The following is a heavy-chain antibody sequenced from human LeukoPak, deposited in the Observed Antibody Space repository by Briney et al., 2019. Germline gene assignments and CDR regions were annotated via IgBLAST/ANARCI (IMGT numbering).Heavy chain of an antibody. CDR2: FCDSGST. CDR1: GGSISSRNYY. D-gene: IGHD3-16*01. CDR3: ARRGGTLFGNAFDI. J-gene: IGHJ3*02. Sequence: SETLSLTCTVSGGSISSRNYYWDWIRQPPGKGLEWIGNFCDSGSTYYNPSLKSRVTISVDTSKNQFSLKLSSVTAADTSVYYCARRGGTLFGNAFDIWGQGTMVTVSS. V-gene: IGHV4-39*01.